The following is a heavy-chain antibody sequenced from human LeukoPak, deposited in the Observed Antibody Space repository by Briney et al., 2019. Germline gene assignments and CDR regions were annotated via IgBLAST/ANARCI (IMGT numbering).Heavy chain of an antibody. J-gene: IGHJ5*02. D-gene: IGHD1-1*01. CDR2: INHSGST. V-gene: IGHV4-34*01. Sequence: SETLSLTCAVYGGSFSGYYWSWIRQPPGKGLEWIGEINHSGSTNYNPSLKSRVTISEDTSKNQFSLKLSSVTAADTAVYYCARVPGGALNWFDPWGQGTLVTVSS. CDR3: ARVPGGALNWFDP. CDR1: GGSFSGYY.